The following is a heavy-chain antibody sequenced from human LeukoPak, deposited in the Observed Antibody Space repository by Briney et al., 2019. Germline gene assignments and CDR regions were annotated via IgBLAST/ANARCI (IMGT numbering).Heavy chain of an antibody. V-gene: IGHV3-23*01. Sequence: GGSLRLSCAASEFTFSDYAMSWVRQAPGKGLEWVSGLNEDGTTTFYADSVQGRFIISRDNSQNIVYLQMSSLRAEDTAVYYCVKDYPRIGVTGTTSFFDYWGQGNLVTVS. J-gene: IGHJ4*02. CDR2: LNEDGTTT. D-gene: IGHD1-7*01. CDR1: EFTFSDYA. CDR3: VKDYPRIGVTGTTSFFDY.